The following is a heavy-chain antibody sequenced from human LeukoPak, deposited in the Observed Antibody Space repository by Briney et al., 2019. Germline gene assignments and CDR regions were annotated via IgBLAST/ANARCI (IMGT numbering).Heavy chain of an antibody. D-gene: IGHD3-22*01. CDR1: GGSFSGHY. CDR3: ARGQPSNFDSSGYYSGGFYDYDF. J-gene: IGHJ4*02. V-gene: IGHV4-34*01. CDR2: INQSGSA. Sequence: PSETLSLTCAVSGGSFSGHYWSWIRQPPGEGLEWIGEINQSGSAKYNPSLKSRVSISVHLSKNEFSLELNSVTAADTAVYYCARGQPSNFDSSGYYSGGFYDYDFWGQGTQVTVSS.